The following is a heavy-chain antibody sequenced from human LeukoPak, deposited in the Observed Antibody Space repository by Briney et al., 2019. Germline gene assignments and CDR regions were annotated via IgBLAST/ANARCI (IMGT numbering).Heavy chain of an antibody. CDR1: GFTFSSYG. D-gene: IGHD3-3*01. V-gene: IGHV3-30*18. J-gene: IGHJ6*02. CDR3: AKDTSSGFWSGLAV. CDR2: ISYDGSNK. Sequence: GGSLRLSCAASGFTFSSYGMHWVRQAPGKGLEWVAVISYDGSNKYYADSVKGRFTISRDNPKNTLYLQMNSLRAEDTAVYYCAKDTSSGFWSGLAVWGQGTTVTVSS.